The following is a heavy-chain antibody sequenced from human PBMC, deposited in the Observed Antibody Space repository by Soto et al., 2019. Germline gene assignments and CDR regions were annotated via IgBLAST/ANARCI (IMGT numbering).Heavy chain of an antibody. CDR2: IWYDGSNK. Sequence: GESLKISCAASGFTFSSYGMHWVRQAPGKGLEWVAVIWYDGSNKYYADSVKGRFTISRDNSKNTLYLQMNSLRAEDTAVYYCARSSRSLRSTSLIDYWGQGTLVTVSS. CDR1: GFTFSSYG. V-gene: IGHV3-33*01. J-gene: IGHJ4*02. D-gene: IGHD5-12*01. CDR3: ARSSRSLRSTSLIDY.